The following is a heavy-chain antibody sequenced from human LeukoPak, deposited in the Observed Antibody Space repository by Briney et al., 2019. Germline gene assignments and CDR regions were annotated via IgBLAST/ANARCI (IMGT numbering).Heavy chain of an antibody. CDR2: IYHSGST. J-gene: IGHJ4*02. CDR1: GYSISSAFY. D-gene: IGHD3-10*01. Sequence: SETLSLTCTISGYSISSAFYWGWIRQPPGKGLEWIGSIYHSGSTHYNPSLKSRVTISVDTSKNQFSLKLSSVTAADTAVYYCARLGGGITMVRGVIAFDYWGQGTLVTVSS. CDR3: ARLGGGITMVRGVIAFDY. V-gene: IGHV4-38-2*02.